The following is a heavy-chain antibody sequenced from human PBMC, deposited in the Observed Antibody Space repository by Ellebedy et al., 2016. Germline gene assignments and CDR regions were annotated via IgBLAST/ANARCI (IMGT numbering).Heavy chain of an antibody. V-gene: IGHV3-13*01. CDR2: IGTAGDT. CDR3: ARGAADAFDI. Sequence: GGSLRLSXAASGFTFSSYDMHWVRQATGKGLEWVSAIGTAGDTYYPGSVRGRFTISRENAKNSLYLQMNSLRAGDTAVYYCARGAADAFDIWGQGTMVTVSS. J-gene: IGHJ3*02. CDR1: GFTFSSYD.